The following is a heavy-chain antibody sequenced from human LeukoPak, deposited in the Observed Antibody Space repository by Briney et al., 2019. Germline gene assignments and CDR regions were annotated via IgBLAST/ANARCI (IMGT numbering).Heavy chain of an antibody. Sequence: SETLSLTCTVSGYSIRSGYYWGWIRQPPGKGLEWIGSISHSGSTHYNPSLKSRVTISVDTSKNQFSLKLSSVTAADTAVYYCARDKDSSSFWDYWGQGTLVTVSS. CDR2: ISHSGST. CDR3: ARDKDSSSFWDY. CDR1: GYSIRSGYY. J-gene: IGHJ4*02. D-gene: IGHD6-6*01. V-gene: IGHV4-38-2*02.